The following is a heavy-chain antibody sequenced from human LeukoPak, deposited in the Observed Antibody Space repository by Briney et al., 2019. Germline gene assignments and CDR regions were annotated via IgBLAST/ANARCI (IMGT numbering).Heavy chain of an antibody. CDR3: ARASYVFGSWTL. D-gene: IGHD6-13*01. Sequence: GGSLKLSCAASGFTFSSYEMNWVRQAPGKGLEWVSYISSSGSTIYYADSVKGRFTISRDTAKNSLYLQMNSLRAEDTAVYYCARASYVFGSWTLWGQGTMVTVSS. CDR1: GFTFSSYE. V-gene: IGHV3-48*03. CDR2: ISSSGSTI. J-gene: IGHJ3*01.